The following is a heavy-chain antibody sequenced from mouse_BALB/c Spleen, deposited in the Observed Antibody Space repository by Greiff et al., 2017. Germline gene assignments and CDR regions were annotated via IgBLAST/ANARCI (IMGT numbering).Heavy chain of an antibody. CDR1: GFNIKDTY. D-gene: IGHD1-1*01. CDR2: IDPANGNT. V-gene: IGHV14-3*02. J-gene: IGHJ4*01. Sequence: EVKLVESGAELVKPGASVKLSCTASGFNIKDTYMHWVKQRPEQGLEWIGRIDPANGNTKYDPKFQGKATITADTSSNTAYLQLSSLTSEDTAVYYCAIYGSLPMDYWGQGTSVTVSS. CDR3: AIYGSLPMDY.